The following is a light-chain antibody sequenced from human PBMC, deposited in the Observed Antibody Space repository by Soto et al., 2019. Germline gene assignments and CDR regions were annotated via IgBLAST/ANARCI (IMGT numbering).Light chain of an antibody. J-gene: IGKJ1*01. CDR3: QQYGSSPQT. CDR2: GAS. CDR1: QSVSSGY. Sequence: EIVMTQSPGTLSLSPGEIATLSCRASQSVSSGYLAWYQQKPGQAPSLLIYGASSRATGIPDRFNGSGSGTDFTLTISRLEPEDFAVYYCQQYGSSPQTFGQGTKVDIK. V-gene: IGKV3-20*01.